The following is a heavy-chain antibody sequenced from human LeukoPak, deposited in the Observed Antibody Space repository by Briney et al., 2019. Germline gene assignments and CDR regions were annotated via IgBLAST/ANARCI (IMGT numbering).Heavy chain of an antibody. V-gene: IGHV4-39*02. J-gene: IGHJ4*02. CDR2: IYSGGET. CDR1: GGSISSSHYY. CDR3: VRDYSNFVQGD. D-gene: IGHD4-11*01. Sequence: SETLSLTCTVSGGSISSSHYYWGWIRQSPGKGLEWIGSIYSGGETHYNPSLNSRVTIFLDTSKNRFSLSLISVTATDTAVYYCVRDYSNFVQGDWGQGTLVTVSS.